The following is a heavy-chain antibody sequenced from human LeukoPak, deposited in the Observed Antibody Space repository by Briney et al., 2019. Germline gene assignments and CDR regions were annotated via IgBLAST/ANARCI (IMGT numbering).Heavy chain of an antibody. Sequence: GGSLRLSCAASGFTFSSYGMHWVRQAPGKGLEWVAFTRYDGSNKYYADSVKGRFTISRDNGKNSLDLQMNSLRADDTASYYCARDTLGEGEDANYAVYYFDYWGQGTVVTVSS. CDR2: TRYDGSNK. CDR3: ARDTLGEGEDANYAVYYFDY. D-gene: IGHD4/OR15-4a*01. CDR1: GFTFSSYG. V-gene: IGHV3-30*02. J-gene: IGHJ4*02.